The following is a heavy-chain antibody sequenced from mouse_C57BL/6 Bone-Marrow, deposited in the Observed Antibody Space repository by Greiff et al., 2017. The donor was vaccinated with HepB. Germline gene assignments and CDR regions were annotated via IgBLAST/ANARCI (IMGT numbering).Heavy chain of an antibody. V-gene: IGHV1-55*01. D-gene: IGHD1-1*01. CDR1: GYTFTSYW. J-gene: IGHJ2*01. Sequence: VQLQQPGAELVKPGASVKMSCKASGYTFTSYWITWVKQRPGQGLEWIGDIYPGSGSTNYNEKFKSKATLTVDTSSSTAYMQLSSLTSEDSAVYYCARRLVVATSFDYWGQGTTLTVSS. CDR3: ARRLVVATSFDY. CDR2: IYPGSGST.